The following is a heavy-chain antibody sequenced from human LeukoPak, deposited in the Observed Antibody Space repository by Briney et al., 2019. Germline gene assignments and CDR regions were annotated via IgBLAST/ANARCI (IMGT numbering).Heavy chain of an antibody. CDR1: GYPFTSYA. CDR2: MNPNSGNT. D-gene: IGHD6-19*01. CDR3: ATPAIAVTGFDP. Sequence: ASVKVSCKASGYPFTSYAVNWVRQATGQGLEWMGWMNPNSGNTGYAQKFQGRVTMTRNTSISTAYMELSSLRSEDTAVYYCATPAIAVTGFDPWGQGTLVTVSS. J-gene: IGHJ5*02. V-gene: IGHV1-8*02.